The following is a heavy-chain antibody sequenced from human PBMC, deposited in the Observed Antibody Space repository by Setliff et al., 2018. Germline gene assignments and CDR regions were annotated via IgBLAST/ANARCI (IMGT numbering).Heavy chain of an antibody. V-gene: IGHV4-61*09. CDR1: GASISSGSYY. CDR3: ARSPSSGAYWNPRPFYSDY. J-gene: IGHJ4*02. D-gene: IGHD1-26*01. Sequence: PSETLSLTCTVSGASISSGSYYWTWIRQPAGKALEWIGHISPSGSTTYNPSLKSRVTISPDTSKNHFSLKVNSVTAADTALYYCARSPSSGAYWNPRPFYSDYWGQGTLVTVSS. CDR2: ISPSGST.